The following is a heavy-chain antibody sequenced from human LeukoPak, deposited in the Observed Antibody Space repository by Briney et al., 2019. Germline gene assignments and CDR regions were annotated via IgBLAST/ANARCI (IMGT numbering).Heavy chain of an antibody. CDR3: ARDQGSSRYYFDY. D-gene: IGHD6-13*01. CDR2: ISYDGSNK. CDR1: GFTFSGYA. J-gene: IGHJ4*02. Sequence: GRSLRLSCAASGFTFSGYAMHWFRQAPGKGLEWVAVISYDGSNKYYADSVKGRFTISRDNSKNTLYLQMNSLRAEDTAVYYCARDQGSSRYYFDYWGQGTLVTVSS. V-gene: IGHV3-30-3*01.